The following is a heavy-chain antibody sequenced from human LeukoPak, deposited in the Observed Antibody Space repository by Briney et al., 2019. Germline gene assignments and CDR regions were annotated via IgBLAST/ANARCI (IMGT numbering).Heavy chain of an antibody. V-gene: IGHV3-21*01. CDR2: ISVSSIFI. D-gene: IGHD4-17*01. Sequence: GGSLRLSCAASEFTFSRYSMNWVRQAPGKGLEWVSSISVSSIFIYYSDSVKGRFTISRDDAKNSLYLQMNSLRAEDTAVYYCARSRLGEYIAEYIDYWGQGTLVTVSS. J-gene: IGHJ4*02. CDR3: ARSRLGEYIAEYIDY. CDR1: EFTFSRYS.